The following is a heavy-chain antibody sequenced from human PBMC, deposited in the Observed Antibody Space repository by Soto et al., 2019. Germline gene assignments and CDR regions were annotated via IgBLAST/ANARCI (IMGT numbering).Heavy chain of an antibody. Sequence: SETLSLTCTVSGGSISSYYWSWIRQPPGKGLEWIGYIYYSGSTNYNPSLKSRVTLSVDSSKNQFSLKLSSVTAADTAVYYCARDAPTIFGVVTAYMDVWGKGTTVT. CDR3: ARDAPTIFGVVTAYMDV. V-gene: IGHV4-59*01. CDR1: GGSISSYY. D-gene: IGHD3-3*01. J-gene: IGHJ6*03. CDR2: IYYSGST.